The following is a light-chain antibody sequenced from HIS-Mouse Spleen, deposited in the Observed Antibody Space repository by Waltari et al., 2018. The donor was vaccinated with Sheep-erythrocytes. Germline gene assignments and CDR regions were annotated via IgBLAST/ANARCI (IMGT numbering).Light chain of an antibody. CDR2: DVS. V-gene: IGLV2-11*01. Sequence: QSALTQPRSVSGSPGQSVTIPCTGTSIAVGGSNYVSWYQQHPGKAPKLMIYDVSKRPSGVPDRFSGSKSGNTASLTISGLQAEDEADYYCCSYAGSYTWVFGGGTKLTVL. CDR3: CSYAGSYTWV. J-gene: IGLJ3*02. CDR1: SIAVGGSNY.